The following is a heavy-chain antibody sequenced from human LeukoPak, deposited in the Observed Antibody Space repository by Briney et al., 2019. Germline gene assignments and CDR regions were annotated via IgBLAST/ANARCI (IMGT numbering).Heavy chain of an antibody. Sequence: SETLSLTCTVSGGSISSGDYYWSWIRQPPGKGLEWIGYIYNNGRTYYNPSLKSRVTISVDTSKNLFSLKVSSVTAADAAVYYCARVNRITMVRGAGYYFDYWGQGTLVTVSS. CDR1: GGSISSGDYY. J-gene: IGHJ4*02. V-gene: IGHV4-30-4*01. CDR3: ARVNRITMVRGAGYYFDY. D-gene: IGHD3-10*01. CDR2: IYNNGRT.